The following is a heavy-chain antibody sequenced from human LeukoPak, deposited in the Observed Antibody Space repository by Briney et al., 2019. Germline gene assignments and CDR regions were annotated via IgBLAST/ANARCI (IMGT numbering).Heavy chain of an antibody. CDR1: VGSISGGGYY. D-gene: IGHD6-19*01. CDR3: ARDPYSSGWTFDY. J-gene: IGHJ4*02. V-gene: IGHV4-61*02. Sequence: NPSQTRSLTCTVSVGSISGGGYYWSWIRRPPGKGLEWIGRIYTSGSTNYNPSLKSRVTISVDTSKNQFSLKLSSVTAADTAVYYCARDPYSSGWTFDYWGQGTLVTVSS. CDR2: IYTSGST.